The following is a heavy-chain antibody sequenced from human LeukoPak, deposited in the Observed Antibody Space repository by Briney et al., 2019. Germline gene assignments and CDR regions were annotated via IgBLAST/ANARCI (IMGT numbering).Heavy chain of an antibody. CDR1: GYTFTSYA. CDR2: INADNGNT. V-gene: IGHV1-3*01. Sequence: ASVKVSCKASGYTFTSYAMHWVRQAPGQRLEWMGWINADNGNTKYSQKFQGRVTITRDTSASTAYMELSSLRSEDTAVYYCAREYYYDSSGFDYWGQGTLVTVSS. D-gene: IGHD3-22*01. CDR3: AREYYYDSSGFDY. J-gene: IGHJ4*02.